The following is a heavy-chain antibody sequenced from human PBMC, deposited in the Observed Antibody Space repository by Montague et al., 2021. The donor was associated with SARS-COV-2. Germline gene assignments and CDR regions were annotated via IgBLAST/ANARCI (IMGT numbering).Heavy chain of an antibody. CDR1: GDSVSSNSAT. V-gene: IGHV6-1*01. Sequence: CAISGDSVSSNSATWDWIRQSPSNGLEWLGRTYYRSKWYNDYAESVKSRITIDPDTSKHQFSLHLNSVTPEDTAVYYCARIPVGSKYYFDFWGQGTLVTVSS. CDR2: TYYRSKWYN. D-gene: IGHD2-2*01. CDR3: ARIPVGSKYYFDF. J-gene: IGHJ4*02.